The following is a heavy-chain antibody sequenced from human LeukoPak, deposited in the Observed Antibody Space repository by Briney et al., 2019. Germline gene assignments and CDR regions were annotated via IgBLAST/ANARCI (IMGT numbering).Heavy chain of an antibody. Sequence: SETLSLTCTVSGGSISSYYWSWIRQPPGKGLEWIGYIYYSGSTNYNPSLKSRITISVDTSKNQFSLKLSSVTAADTAVCYCARELRYSSGFQHWGQGTLVTVSS. V-gene: IGHV4-59*01. J-gene: IGHJ1*01. CDR3: ARELRYSSGFQH. CDR1: GGSISSYY. D-gene: IGHD3-9*01. CDR2: IYYSGST.